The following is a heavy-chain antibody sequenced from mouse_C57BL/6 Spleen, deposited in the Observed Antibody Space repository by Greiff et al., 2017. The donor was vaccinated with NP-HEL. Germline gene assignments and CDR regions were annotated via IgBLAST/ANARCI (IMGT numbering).Heavy chain of an antibody. V-gene: IGHV3-6*01. J-gene: IGHJ3*01. Sequence: DVQLQESGPGLVKPSQSLSLTCSVTGYSITSGYYWNWIRQFPGNKLEWMGYISYDGSNNYNPSLKNRISITRDTSKNQFFLKLNSVTTEDTATYYCARDPIYYDYGFAYWGQGTLVTVSA. CDR3: ARDPIYYDYGFAY. CDR2: ISYDGSN. D-gene: IGHD2-4*01. CDR1: GYSITSGYY.